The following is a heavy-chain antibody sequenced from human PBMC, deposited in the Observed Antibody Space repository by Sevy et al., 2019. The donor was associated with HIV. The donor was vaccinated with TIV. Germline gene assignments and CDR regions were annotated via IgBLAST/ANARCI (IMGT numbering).Heavy chain of an antibody. CDR3: ARGRIFGVVIYYFDY. D-gene: IGHD3-3*02. Sequence: GGSLRLSCAASGFTFSSYWMSWVRQAPGKGLEWVANIKQDGSGKYYVDSVKGRFTISRDNAKNSLYLQMNSLRAEDTAVYYCARGRIFGVVIYYFDYWGQGTLVTVSS. CDR2: IKQDGSGK. CDR1: GFTFSSYW. J-gene: IGHJ4*02. V-gene: IGHV3-7*01.